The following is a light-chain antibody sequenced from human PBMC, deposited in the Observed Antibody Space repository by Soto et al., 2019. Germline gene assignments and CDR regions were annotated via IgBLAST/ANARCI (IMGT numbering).Light chain of an antibody. CDR3: QQYVSSPYT. CDR1: QSVSSTY. CDR2: AAS. J-gene: IGKJ2*01. Sequence: EIVLTQSPGTLSLSPGETATLSCRASQSVSSTYLAWYQQKPGQAPRLLIYAASSRATAIPDRFSGSGSGTDFTLTISRLKPEDFAVYFCQQYVSSPYTFGHGTKLEIK. V-gene: IGKV3-20*01.